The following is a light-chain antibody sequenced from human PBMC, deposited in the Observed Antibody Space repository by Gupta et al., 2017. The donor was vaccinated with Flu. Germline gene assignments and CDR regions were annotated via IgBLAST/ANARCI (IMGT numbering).Light chain of an antibody. J-gene: IGKJ2*01. Sequence: EIVLTKSPGTLSLSPGERATLSCRASQSVTNTYLAWYQQKPGQAPRLLIYSVSSRATGIPDSFSGSGSGTDFTLTISRLEPEDFAVYYCQQYDISPFNFGQGTKLEIK. CDR2: SVS. CDR3: QQYDISPFN. CDR1: QSVTNTY. V-gene: IGKV3-20*01.